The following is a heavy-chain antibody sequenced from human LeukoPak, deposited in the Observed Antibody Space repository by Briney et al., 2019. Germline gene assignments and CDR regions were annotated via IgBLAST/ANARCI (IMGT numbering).Heavy chain of an antibody. V-gene: IGHV3-74*01. CDR1: GFTFSSYW. Sequence: PGGSLRLSCAASGFTFSSYWMHWVRQAPGKGLVWVSRINSDGSSTSYADSVKGRFTISRDNAKNTLYLQMNSLRAEDTAVYYCARVPRYSYGPIDIWGQGTMVTVSS. J-gene: IGHJ3*02. D-gene: IGHD5-18*01. CDR2: INSDGSST. CDR3: ARVPRYSYGPIDI.